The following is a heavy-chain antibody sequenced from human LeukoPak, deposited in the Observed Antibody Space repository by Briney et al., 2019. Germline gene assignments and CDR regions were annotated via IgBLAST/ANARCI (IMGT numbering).Heavy chain of an antibody. CDR3: ARATYYDILTGAY. D-gene: IGHD3-9*01. J-gene: IGHJ4*02. V-gene: IGHV1-2*02. Sequence: ASVKVSCKASGYSFADKYTHWVRQAPGQGLEWMGWINPNSGGTNYAQKFQGRVTMTRDTSISTAYMELSRLRSDDTAVYYCARATYYDILTGAYWGQGTLVTVSS. CDR2: INPNSGGT. CDR1: GYSFADKY.